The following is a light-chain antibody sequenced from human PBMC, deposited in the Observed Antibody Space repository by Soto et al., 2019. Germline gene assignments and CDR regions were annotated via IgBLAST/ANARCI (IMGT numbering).Light chain of an antibody. CDR1: QSVSSD. CDR2: GAS. Sequence: EIVMTQSPATLSVSPGERATHSCRASQSVSSDLAWYQHKPGQAPRLLIYGASTRATGIPARFSGRGSGTDFTLTISSLEPEDSAVYYCQQRSNWFTFGQGTRLEIK. V-gene: IGKV3-11*01. CDR3: QQRSNWFT. J-gene: IGKJ5*01.